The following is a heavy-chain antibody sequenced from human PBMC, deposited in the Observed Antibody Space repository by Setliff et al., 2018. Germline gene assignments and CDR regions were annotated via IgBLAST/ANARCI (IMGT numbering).Heavy chain of an antibody. CDR2: IYYTGSA. D-gene: IGHD3-10*01. CDR3: ARHVGSRGRGYNYYYYYMDV. J-gene: IGHJ6*03. Sequence: SETLSLTCTVSGASIRSSSYYWGWIRQPPGKGLEWIGSIYYTGSADYNPSLKSRVTLSVDTSRNQFSLKLSSVTAADTAVYYCARHVGSRGRGYNYYYYYMDVWGKGTTVTVSS. V-gene: IGHV4-39*01. CDR1: GASIRSSSYY.